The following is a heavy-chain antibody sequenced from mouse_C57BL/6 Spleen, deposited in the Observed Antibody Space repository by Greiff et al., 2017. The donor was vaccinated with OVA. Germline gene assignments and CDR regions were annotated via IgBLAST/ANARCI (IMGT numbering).Heavy chain of an antibody. J-gene: IGHJ4*01. V-gene: IGHV1-55*01. CDR1: GYTFTSYW. Sequence: VKLQQPGAELVKPGASVKMSCKASGYTFTSYWITWVKQRPGQGLEWIGDIYPGSGSTNYNETFKSKATLTVDTSSSTAYMQLMSLTSEDCAVCYCAKTDYWAMYYWGQGTSVTVSS. CDR2: IYPGSGST. CDR3: AKTDYWAMYY.